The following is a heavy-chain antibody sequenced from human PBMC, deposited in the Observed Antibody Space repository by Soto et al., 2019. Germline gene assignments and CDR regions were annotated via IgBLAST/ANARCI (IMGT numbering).Heavy chain of an antibody. CDR3: ARGYCSGGSCPEFDY. J-gene: IGHJ4*02. CDR2: ISSSSSAI. D-gene: IGHD2-15*01. CDR1: GFTFSSYN. Sequence: EVQLVESGGGLVQPGGSLRLSCAASGFTFSSYNMNWVRQAPGKGLEWVSYISSSSSAIYYAGSVKGRFTISRDNAKNTLYLQMNSLRDEDTAVYSCARGYCSGGSCPEFDYWGQGTLVTVSS. V-gene: IGHV3-48*02.